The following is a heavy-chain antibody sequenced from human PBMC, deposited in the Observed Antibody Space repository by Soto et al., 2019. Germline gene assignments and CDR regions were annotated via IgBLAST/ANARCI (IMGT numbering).Heavy chain of an antibody. CDR3: AREFDIGFGDPRPSPGGPYYYYGMDV. V-gene: IGHV3-30-3*01. Sequence: GGSLRLSCAASGFTFSSYAMHWVRQAPGKELEWVAVISYDGSNKYYADSVKGRFTISRDNSKNTLYLQMNSLRAEDTAVYYCAREFDIGFGDPRPSPGGPYYYYGMDVWGQGTTVTVSS. D-gene: IGHD3-10*01. CDR2: ISYDGSNK. CDR1: GFTFSSYA. J-gene: IGHJ6*02.